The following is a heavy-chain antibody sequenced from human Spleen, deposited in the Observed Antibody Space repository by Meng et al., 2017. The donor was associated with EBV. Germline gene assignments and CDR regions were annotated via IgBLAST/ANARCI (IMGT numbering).Heavy chain of an antibody. CDR2: VYPSGNT. D-gene: IGHD2-8*01. Sequence: QVKLQWWGPGRVKPSGTRSLTCAVSGGSVISPNWWSWVRQPPGKGLEWIGEVYPSGNTNYNPSLKSRVTISVDKSKNQFSMNLSSVTAADTAIYYCARVGSDYANFQVWGPGTLVTVSS. J-gene: IGHJ1*01. CDR3: ARVGSDYANFQV. V-gene: IGHV4-4*02. CDR1: GGSVISPNW.